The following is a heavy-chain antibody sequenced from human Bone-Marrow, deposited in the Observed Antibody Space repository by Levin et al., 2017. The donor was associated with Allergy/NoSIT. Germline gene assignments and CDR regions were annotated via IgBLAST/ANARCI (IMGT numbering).Heavy chain of an antibody. V-gene: IGHV4-59*01. D-gene: IGHD5-24*01. CDR1: GDSLSSYY. CDR2: ISYSGST. CDR3: ARSLRREYFDY. J-gene: IGHJ4*02. Sequence: SETLSLTCTVSGDSLSSYYWSWIRQPPGKRLEWIAYISYSGSTNYNPSLKSRVTLSVDTSKNHFSLNLTSVTAADTAVYYCARSLRREYFDYCGQGILVTVSS.